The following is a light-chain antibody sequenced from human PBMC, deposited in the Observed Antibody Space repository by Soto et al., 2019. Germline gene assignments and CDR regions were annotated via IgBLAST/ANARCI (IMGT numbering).Light chain of an antibody. CDR3: QQYYNTPLT. CDR2: WAS. V-gene: IGKV4-1*01. J-gene: IGKJ1*01. Sequence: DIVRTQSPDSLAVSLGERATINCKSSQSVLYSSNNNNYLAWYQQKPGQHPKLLIYWASSRESGVPDRFSGSGSGTDFTLTISSLQAEAVDVYYCQQYYNTPLTFGQGTRVEVK. CDR1: QSVLYSSNNNNY.